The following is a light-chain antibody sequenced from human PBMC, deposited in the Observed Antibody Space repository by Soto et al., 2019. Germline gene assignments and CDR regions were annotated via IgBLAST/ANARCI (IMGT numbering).Light chain of an antibody. J-gene: IGKJ1*01. Sequence: DVQMTQSPSSVSASVGDRVTITCRASQGISTYLGWYQQKPGKAPKSLIYSASSLQSGVPSKFSGVGSGTKFTLTITDMQPHEFATYYCQQYYRYPWTFGQGTKVEI. CDR2: SAS. V-gene: IGKV1-16*02. CDR1: QGISTY. CDR3: QQYYRYPWT.